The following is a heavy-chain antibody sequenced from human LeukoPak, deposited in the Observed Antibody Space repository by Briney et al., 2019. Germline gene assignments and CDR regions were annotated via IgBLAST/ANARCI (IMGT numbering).Heavy chain of an antibody. CDR2: ISAYNGNT. CDR1: GYSFTSYG. J-gene: IGHJ4*02. Sequence: ASVKVSRKASGYSFTSYGISWVRQAPGQGLEWMGWISAYNGNTNYAQRLQGRVTMTTDISTSTAYMELRSLTSDDTAVYYCARVPSGGPFDYWGQGTLVTVSS. V-gene: IGHV1-18*01. D-gene: IGHD2-15*01. CDR3: ARVPSGGPFDY.